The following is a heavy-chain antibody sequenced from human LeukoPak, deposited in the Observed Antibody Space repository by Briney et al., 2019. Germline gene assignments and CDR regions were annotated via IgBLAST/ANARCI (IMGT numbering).Heavy chain of an antibody. CDR1: GFTFDDYA. D-gene: IGHD3-10*01. CDR2: VSWNSGNI. CDR3: AKDISYYGSGTSVGY. J-gene: IGHJ4*02. Sequence: GGSLRLSCAASGFTFDDYAMHWVRQVPGKGLEWVSSVSWNSGNIGYADSVKGRFTISRDNAKNSLYLQMNSLRAEDTALYYCAKDISYYGSGTSVGYWGQGTLVTVSS. V-gene: IGHV3-9*01.